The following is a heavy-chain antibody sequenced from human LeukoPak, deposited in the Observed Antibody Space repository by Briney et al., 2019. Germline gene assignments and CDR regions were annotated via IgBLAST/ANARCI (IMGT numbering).Heavy chain of an antibody. V-gene: IGHV3-48*01. CDR1: GFTFSSYS. CDR3: ARGYSYGSYYAMDI. J-gene: IGHJ6*02. D-gene: IGHD5-18*01. Sequence: QPGGSLRLSCAVSGFTFSSYSMDWVRQAPRKGLEWVSYISRSSSTIYYADSVKGRFTISRDNAENSLYLQMNSLRAEDTAVYFCARGYSYGSYYAMDIWGQGTTVTV. CDR2: ISRSSSTI.